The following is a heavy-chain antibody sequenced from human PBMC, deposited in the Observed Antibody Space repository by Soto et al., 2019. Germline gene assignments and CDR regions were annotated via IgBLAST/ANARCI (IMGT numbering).Heavy chain of an antibody. CDR3: SRDFIYDILTEGFDP. CDR1: GFSFSKYK. D-gene: IGHD3-9*01. CDR2: ITGDSSYT. J-gene: IGHJ5*02. V-gene: IGHV3-21*01. Sequence: PGGSLRLSCASSGFSFSKYKMNCVRQAAGEGLEWVSSITGDSSYTYYADSVKGRFTISRDNANNSLYLEMNSLGAEDTAMYYCSRDFIYDILTEGFDPWGQGTLVTVSS.